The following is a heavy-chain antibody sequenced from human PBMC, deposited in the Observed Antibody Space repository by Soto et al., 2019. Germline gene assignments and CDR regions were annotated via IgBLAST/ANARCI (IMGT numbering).Heavy chain of an antibody. J-gene: IGHJ6*03. CDR1: GGSISSYY. CDR3: ARQAPYYDFWSGYYGSIYYMDV. D-gene: IGHD3-3*01. V-gene: IGHV4-59*08. Sequence: SETLSLTCTVSGGSISSYYWSWIRQPPGKGLEWIGYIYYSGSTNYNPSLKSRVTISVDTSKNQFSLKLSSVTAADTAVYYCARQAPYYDFWSGYYGSIYYMDVWGQGTTVTVSS. CDR2: IYYSGST.